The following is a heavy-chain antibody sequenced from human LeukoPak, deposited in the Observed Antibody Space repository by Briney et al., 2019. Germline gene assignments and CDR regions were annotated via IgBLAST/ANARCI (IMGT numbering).Heavy chain of an antibody. D-gene: IGHD2-21*02. CDR1: GFTFSSYS. CDR3: AREVAYCGGDCPTDAFDI. V-gene: IGHV3-21*01. Sequence: GGSLRLSCAASGFTFSSYSMNWVRQAPGKGLEWVTSISSSSSYIYYADSVKGRFTISRDNAKNSLYLQMNSLRAEDTAVYYCAREVAYCGGDCPTDAFDIWGQGTMVTVSS. J-gene: IGHJ3*02. CDR2: ISSSSSYI.